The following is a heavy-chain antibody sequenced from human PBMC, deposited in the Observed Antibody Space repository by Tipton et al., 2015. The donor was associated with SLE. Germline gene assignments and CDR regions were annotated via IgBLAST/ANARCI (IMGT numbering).Heavy chain of an antibody. CDR1: GFTFTDYY. CDR2: ISPSGSDI. Sequence: GSLRLSCVASGFTFTDYYMSWVRQAPGQGPVYISYISPSGSDIAYADSVKGRFTVSRDNAKNSVYLQMNSLSPEDTAVYYWARTARILGFWGQGTLVIVSA. CDR3: ARTARILGF. V-gene: IGHV3-11*01. J-gene: IGHJ4*02. D-gene: IGHD2-15*01.